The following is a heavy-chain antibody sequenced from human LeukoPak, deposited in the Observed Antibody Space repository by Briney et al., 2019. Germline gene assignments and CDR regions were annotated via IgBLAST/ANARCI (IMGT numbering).Heavy chain of an antibody. CDR1: GFTFSDHY. CDR2: ITDDGETT. CDR3: VRKGNFDT. J-gene: IGHJ4*02. Sequence: NPGGSLRLSCAASGFTFSDHYMDWVRQAPGKGLEWISYITDDGETTYYGDSVRGRFVISRDNAKNSLYLQLNSPGVQDTAVYYCVRKGNFDTWGQGTLVTVSS. V-gene: IGHV3-11*04.